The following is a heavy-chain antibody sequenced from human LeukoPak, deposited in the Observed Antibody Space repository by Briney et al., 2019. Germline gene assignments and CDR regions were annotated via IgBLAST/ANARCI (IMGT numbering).Heavy chain of an antibody. CDR3: AKVSSSCPDCSFDS. CDR1: GFTFSTYS. J-gene: IGHJ4*02. Sequence: PGGSLRLSCAASGFTFSTYSMNWVRQAPGKGLDWVAFIRYNGGKEHHADSVKGRFTIPRDNSKNTLYLQMNSLRAEDTAVYYCAKVSSSCPDCSFDSWGQGTLVTVSS. V-gene: IGHV3-30*02. CDR2: IRYNGGKE. D-gene: IGHD6-13*01.